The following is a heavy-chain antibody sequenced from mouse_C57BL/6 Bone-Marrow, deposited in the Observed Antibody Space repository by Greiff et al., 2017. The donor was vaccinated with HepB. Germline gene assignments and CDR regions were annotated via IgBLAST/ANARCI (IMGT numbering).Heavy chain of an antibody. J-gene: IGHJ2*01. V-gene: IGHV1-50*01. D-gene: IGHD3-2*02. CDR2: IDPSDSYT. Sequence: QVQLQQPGAELVKPGASVKLSCKASGYTFTSYWMQWVKQRPGQGLEWIGEIDPSDSYTNYNQKFKGKATLTVDTSSSTAYMQLSSLTSEDSAVYYCARTAQAFDYWGQGTTLTVSS. CDR1: GYTFTSYW. CDR3: ARTAQAFDY.